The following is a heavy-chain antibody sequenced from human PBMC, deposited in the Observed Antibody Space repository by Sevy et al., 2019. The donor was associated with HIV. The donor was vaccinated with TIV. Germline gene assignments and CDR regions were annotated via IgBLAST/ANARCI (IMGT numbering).Heavy chain of an antibody. CDR1: GFTFSNYG. V-gene: IGHV3-30*18. CDR2: ISYDESNN. D-gene: IGHD1-26*01. Sequence: GGSLRLSCAASGFTFSNYGMHWVRQAPGKGLEWMAVISYDESNNYYGESVKGRFTISRDNSKDTLYLQMNKLRAEDTAVYYCEKDGWGLVRGVADWGQGTLVTVSS. J-gene: IGHJ4*02. CDR3: EKDGWGLVRGVAD.